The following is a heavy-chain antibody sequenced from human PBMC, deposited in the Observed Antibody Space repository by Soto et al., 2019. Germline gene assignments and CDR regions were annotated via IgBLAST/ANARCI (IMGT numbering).Heavy chain of an antibody. D-gene: IGHD6-13*01. CDR2: IIPVFGTP. J-gene: IGHJ4*02. CDR1: GYSFSMHA. CDR3: ARGGALSSSWYWGDGLDS. V-gene: IGHV1-69*06. Sequence: SVKVSGKASGYSFSMHAITCVRQSPSQCLEGMGGIIPVFGTPSYAQKFQGRVTISADKSTNTSYLELRSLRSEDTAVYYCARGGALSSSWYWGDGLDSWGQGTQVTVSS.